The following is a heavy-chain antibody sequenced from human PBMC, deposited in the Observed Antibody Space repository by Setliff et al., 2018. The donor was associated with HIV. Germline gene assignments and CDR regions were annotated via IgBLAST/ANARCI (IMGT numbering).Heavy chain of an antibody. Sequence: GSLRLSCAASGFTFSDYPMNWVRQAPGKGLEWVSHIYPDSNNIDYTDSVKGRFTISRDNAKNSLYLQMNGLRAEDAAVYYCATDLHWAFDYWGQGSLVTVSS. D-gene: IGHD7-27*01. V-gene: IGHV3-48*01. CDR3: ATDLHWAFDY. CDR2: IYPDSNNI. CDR1: GFTFSDYP. J-gene: IGHJ4*02.